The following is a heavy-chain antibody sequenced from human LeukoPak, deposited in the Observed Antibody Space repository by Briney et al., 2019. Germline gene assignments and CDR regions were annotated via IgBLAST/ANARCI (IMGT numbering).Heavy chain of an antibody. Sequence: SETLSLTCTVSGGSISSYYWSWIRQPPGKGLEWIGYVYYSGNTNYNPSLKSRVTISIDTSKNQFSLKLSSVTAADTAVYYCAKDQLFRGAAAPFDYWGQGTLVTVSS. CDR2: VYYSGNT. D-gene: IGHD2-2*01. V-gene: IGHV4-59*01. CDR1: GGSISSYY. J-gene: IGHJ4*02. CDR3: AKDQLFRGAAAPFDY.